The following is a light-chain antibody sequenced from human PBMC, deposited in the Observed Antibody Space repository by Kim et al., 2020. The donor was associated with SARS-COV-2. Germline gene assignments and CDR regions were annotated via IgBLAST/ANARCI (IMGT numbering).Light chain of an antibody. Sequence: DIQMTQSPSSLSASTGDRVTITCQASQDIINYLNWYQQKPGKAPKLLIYDALNLETGAPSRFSGSGSGTEFTFTISSLQPEDIATYYCQQYDKLPCTFGQGTKREI. J-gene: IGKJ2*02. CDR2: DAL. CDR1: QDIINY. V-gene: IGKV1-33*01. CDR3: QQYDKLPCT.